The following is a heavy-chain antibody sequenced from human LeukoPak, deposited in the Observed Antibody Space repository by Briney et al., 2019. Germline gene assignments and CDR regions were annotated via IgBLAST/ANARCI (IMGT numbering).Heavy chain of an antibody. CDR2: ISYDGSNK. D-gene: IGHD3-9*01. J-gene: IGHJ3*02. Sequence: PGRSLRLSCAASGFTFRNYGMHWVRQAPGKGLDWVAVISYDGSNKYYADSVKGRFTISRGNSKNTLYLQMNSLSAEDTAVYYCAKVRYFGPSAFDIWGQGTMVTVSS. CDR1: GFTFRNYG. CDR3: AKVRYFGPSAFDI. V-gene: IGHV3-30*18.